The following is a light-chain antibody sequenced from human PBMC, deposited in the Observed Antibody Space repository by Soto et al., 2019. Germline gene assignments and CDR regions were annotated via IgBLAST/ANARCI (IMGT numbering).Light chain of an antibody. CDR2: RAS. J-gene: IGKJ1*01. CDR3: QQYHNLWT. CDR1: HYIYSN. Sequence: EIVMTQSPATLSVSPGVRATLSCTASHYIYSNVAWFQQRPGQAPRLLIYRASTRATGTPARFTGSGSGTEFTLTVTGLQSEDFALYYCQQYHNLWTFGQGTEVEIK. V-gene: IGKV3-15*01.